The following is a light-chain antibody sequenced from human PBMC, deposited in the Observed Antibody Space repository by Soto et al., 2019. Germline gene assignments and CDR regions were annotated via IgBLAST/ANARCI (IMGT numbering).Light chain of an antibody. CDR1: QSVSSY. V-gene: IGKV3-11*01. J-gene: IGKJ1*01. CDR3: QQYNNWPGT. Sequence: EIVLTQSPGTLSLSPGERATLSCRASQSVSSYLAWYQQKPGQAPRLLIYDASNRATGIPARFSGSGSGTDFTLTISSLQPEDFAVYYCQQYNNWPGTFGQGTKVDI. CDR2: DAS.